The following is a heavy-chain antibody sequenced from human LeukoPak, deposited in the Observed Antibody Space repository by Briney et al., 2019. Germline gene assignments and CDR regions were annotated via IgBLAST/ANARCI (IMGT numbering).Heavy chain of an antibody. Sequence: GSLRLSCAASGFTFSSYEMNWVRQAPGKGLEWVSYISSSGSTIYYADSVKGRFTISRDNAKNSLYLQMNSLRAEDTAVYYCARVPYDYGDNFDYWGQGTLVTVSS. V-gene: IGHV3-48*03. J-gene: IGHJ4*02. D-gene: IGHD4-17*01. CDR2: ISSSGSTI. CDR1: GFTFSSYE. CDR3: ARVPYDYGDNFDY.